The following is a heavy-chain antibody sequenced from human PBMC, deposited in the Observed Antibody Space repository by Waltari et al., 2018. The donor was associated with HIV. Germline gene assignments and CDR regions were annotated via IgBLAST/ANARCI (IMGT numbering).Heavy chain of an antibody. V-gene: IGHV3-21*02. CDR1: GFAFNSYA. Sequence: EVRLEESGGGVVKPGGSLRLACSTSGFAFNSYAMHWVRQAPGKGLEWIASISSRSDDILYAGSLGGRFAISRDNIRNSVSLQMDRLRVEDTAMYFCARVPTWLRAYNFDHWGRGVVVVVSS. J-gene: IGHJ1*01. D-gene: IGHD1-1*01. CDR3: ARVPTWLRAYNFDH. CDR2: ISSRSDDI.